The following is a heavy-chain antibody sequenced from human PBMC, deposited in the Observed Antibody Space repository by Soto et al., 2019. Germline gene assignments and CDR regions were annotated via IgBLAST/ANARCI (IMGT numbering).Heavy chain of an antibody. Sequence: GGSLRLSCAASGFTFSSYAMGWVRQAPGKGLEWVSAISGSGGSTYYADSVKDRFTISRDNTKNTMFLQMNSLRAEDTAVYFCAKFRYYSSSTYPLDFDSWSQGALVTVSS. J-gene: IGHJ4*02. CDR3: AKFRYYSSSTYPLDFDS. D-gene: IGHD2-2*01. V-gene: IGHV3-23*01. CDR1: GFTFSSYA. CDR2: ISGSGGST.